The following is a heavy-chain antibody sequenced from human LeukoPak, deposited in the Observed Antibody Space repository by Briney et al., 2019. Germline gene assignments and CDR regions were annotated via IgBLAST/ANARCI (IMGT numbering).Heavy chain of an antibody. CDR2: FDPEDGET. CDR3: ATVWLRRGFLERLDY. V-gene: IGHV1-24*01. CDR1: GYTFTSYG. Sequence: GASVKVSCKASGYTFTSYGISWVRQAPGQGLEWMGGFDPEDGETIYAQKFQGRVTMTEDTSTDTAYMELSSLRSEDTAVYYCATVWLRRGFLERLDYWGQGTLVTVSS. D-gene: IGHD3-3*01. J-gene: IGHJ4*02.